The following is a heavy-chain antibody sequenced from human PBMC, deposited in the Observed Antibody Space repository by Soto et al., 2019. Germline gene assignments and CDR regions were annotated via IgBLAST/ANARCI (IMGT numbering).Heavy chain of an antibody. J-gene: IGHJ3*02. Sequence: GSLRLSCAASGFTFSRYWMNWVRQAPGKGLEWVANIKQDGTEKNYVDSVKGRFTISRDNARNSLYLQMDSLRAEDTAVYFCARGDTPMITGMDSFEIWGQGTMVTVSS. V-gene: IGHV3-7*01. CDR2: IKQDGTEK. CDR1: GFTFSRYW. D-gene: IGHD5-18*01. CDR3: ARGDTPMITGMDSFEI.